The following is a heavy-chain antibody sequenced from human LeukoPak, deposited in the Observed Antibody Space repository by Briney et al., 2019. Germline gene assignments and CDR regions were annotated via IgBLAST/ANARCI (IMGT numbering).Heavy chain of an antibody. Sequence: GGSLRLSCAASGFTFDDYAMRWVRQAPGKGLEWVSGISWNSGSIGYADSVKGRFTISRDNAKNSLYLRMNSLRAEDTALYYCAKSLGSWLIDYWGQGTLVTVSS. CDR1: GFTFDDYA. J-gene: IGHJ4*02. CDR2: ISWNSGSI. V-gene: IGHV3-9*01. CDR3: AKSLGSWLIDY. D-gene: IGHD5-24*01.